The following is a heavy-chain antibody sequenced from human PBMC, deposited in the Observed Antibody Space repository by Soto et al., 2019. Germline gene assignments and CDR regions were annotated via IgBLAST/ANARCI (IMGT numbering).Heavy chain of an antibody. CDR1: GASVSSNRAA. D-gene: IGHD6-6*01. CDR3: ARDLSSSSTHYYYYGMDV. Sequence: PLSLTFAISGASVSSNRAAWNWIRQSPSGGLEWLGRTYYRSKWYNGYAVSVKSRITINPDTSKDQFSLQLNSVTPEDTAVYYCARDLSSSSTHYYYYGMDVWGQGTTVTVSS. J-gene: IGHJ6*02. V-gene: IGHV6-1*01. CDR2: TYYRSKWYN.